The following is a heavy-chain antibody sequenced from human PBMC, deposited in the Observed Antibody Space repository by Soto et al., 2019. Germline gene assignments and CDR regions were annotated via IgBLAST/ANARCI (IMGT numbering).Heavy chain of an antibody. CDR3: ARNSSLNWFDP. V-gene: IGHV4-31*03. CDR1: GGSISSGGYC. CDR2: IYYSGST. D-gene: IGHD3-22*01. Sequence: TLSLTCTVSGGSISSGGYCWSWIRQHPGKGLEWIGYIYYSGSTYYNPSLKSRVTISVDTSKNQFSLKLSSVTAVDTAVYYCARNSSLNWFDPWGQGTLVTVS. J-gene: IGHJ5*02.